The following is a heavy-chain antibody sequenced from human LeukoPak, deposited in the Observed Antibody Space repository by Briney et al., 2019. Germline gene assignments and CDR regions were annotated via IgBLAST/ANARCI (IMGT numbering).Heavy chain of an antibody. CDR1: GGSFSGYY. J-gene: IGHJ6*03. CDR3: ARRGPKGYCSGGSCYPASYYYYYYYMDV. D-gene: IGHD2-15*01. CDR2: INHSGST. V-gene: IGHV4-34*01. Sequence: NTSETLSLTCAVYGGSFSGYYWSWIRQPPGKGLEWIGEINHSGSTNYNPSLKSRVTISVDTSKNQFSLKLSSVTAADTAVYYCARRGPKGYCSGGSCYPASYYYYYYYMDVWGKGTTVTISS.